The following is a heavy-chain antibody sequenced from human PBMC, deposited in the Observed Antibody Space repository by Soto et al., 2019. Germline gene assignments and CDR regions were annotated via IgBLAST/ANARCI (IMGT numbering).Heavy chain of an antibody. CDR1: GFTFSNAW. J-gene: IGHJ4*02. D-gene: IGHD3-22*01. Sequence: GGSLRLSCAASGFTFSNAWMSWVRQSPGKGLEWVGRIKSKTDGGTTDYAAPVKGRFTISRDDSKNTLYLQMNSLKTEDTAVYYCTTDYYDSSGYYYFDYWGQGTLVTSPQ. CDR3: TTDYYDSSGYYYFDY. V-gene: IGHV3-15*01. CDR2: IKSKTDGGTT.